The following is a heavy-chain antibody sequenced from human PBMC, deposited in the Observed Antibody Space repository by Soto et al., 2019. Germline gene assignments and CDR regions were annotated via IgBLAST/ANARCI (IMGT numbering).Heavy chain of an antibody. D-gene: IGHD3-3*01. CDR3: ARVRKRFLEWLLYYFDY. Sequence: PGGSLRLSCAASGFTVRSNYMSWVRQAPGKGLEWVSVIYSGGSTYYADSVKGRFTISRDNSKNTLYLQMNSLRAEDTAVYYCARVRKRFLEWLLYYFDYWGQGTLVTVSS. J-gene: IGHJ4*02. CDR1: GFTVRSNY. CDR2: IYSGGST. V-gene: IGHV3-66*01.